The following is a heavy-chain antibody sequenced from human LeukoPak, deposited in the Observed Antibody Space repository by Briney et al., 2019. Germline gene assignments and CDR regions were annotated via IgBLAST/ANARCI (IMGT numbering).Heavy chain of an antibody. V-gene: IGHV1-46*01. CDR2: SNPTGSST. CDR1: GYTFTNYY. Sequence: ASVKVSCKASGYTFTNYYMHWVRQAPGQGLEWMGLSNPTGSSTNYAQKFRGRVTMTRDTSTTTVYMELSSLRSEDTAVYYCAREEPGGYFDYWGQGTLVTVSS. J-gene: IGHJ4*02. D-gene: IGHD2-8*02. CDR3: AREEPGGYFDY.